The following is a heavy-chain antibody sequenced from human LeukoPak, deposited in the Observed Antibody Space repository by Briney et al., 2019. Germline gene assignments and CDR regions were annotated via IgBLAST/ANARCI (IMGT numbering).Heavy chain of an antibody. J-gene: IGHJ4*02. CDR3: ARHFSVHCSGGSCYEGFDY. CDR2: INHSGST. CDR1: GGSFSGYY. Sequence: SETLSLTCAVYGGSFSGYYWSWIRQPPGKGLEWIGEINHSGSTNYNPSLKSRVTISVDTSKNQFSLKLSSVTAADTAVYYCARHFSVHCSGGSCYEGFDYWGQGTLVTVSS. V-gene: IGHV4-34*01. D-gene: IGHD2-15*01.